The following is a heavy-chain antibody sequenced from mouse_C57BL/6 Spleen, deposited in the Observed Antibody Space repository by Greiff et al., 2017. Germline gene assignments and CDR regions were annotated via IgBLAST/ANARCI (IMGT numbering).Heavy chain of an antibody. V-gene: IGHV1-20*01. Sequence: LVESGPELVKPGDSVKISCKASGYSFTGYFMNWVMQSHGKSLEWIGRINPYNGDTFYNQKFKGKATLTVDKSSSTAHMELRSLTSEDSAVYYCAKSGIYYDYDGGFDYWGQGTTLTVSS. CDR2: INPYNGDT. J-gene: IGHJ2*01. CDR1: GYSFTGYF. D-gene: IGHD2-4*01. CDR3: AKSGIYYDYDGGFDY.